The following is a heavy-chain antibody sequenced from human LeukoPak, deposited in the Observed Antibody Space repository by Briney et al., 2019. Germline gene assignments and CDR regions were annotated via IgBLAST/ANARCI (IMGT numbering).Heavy chain of an antibody. D-gene: IGHD4-17*01. CDR3: ARLGARQMLEY. CDR2: IKQDGGQV. J-gene: IGHJ4*02. V-gene: IGHV3-7*01. Sequence: GGSLRLSCAASEFTFSSYWMSWVRQAPGKGLEWVANIKQDGGQVYYLESVKGRFTVSRDNAKNSLYLQMNSLRAEDTAVYYCARLGARQMLEYWGQGTLVTVSS. CDR1: EFTFSSYW.